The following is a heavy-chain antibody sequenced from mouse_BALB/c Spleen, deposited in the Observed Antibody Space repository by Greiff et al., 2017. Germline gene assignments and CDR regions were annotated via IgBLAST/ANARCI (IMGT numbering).Heavy chain of an antibody. CDR3: ARGGYCHCAMDY. V-gene: IGHV3-1*02. D-gene: IGHD2-3*01. CDR1: GYSITSCYS. Sequence: VQLKESGPDLVQPSQSLSLTCTVSGYSITSCYSWHWIRQFPGNKLEWMGYIHYSGSTNYNPSLKSRISITRDTSKNQFFLQLDSVTTEDTTTYNCARGGYCHCAMDYWGEGTSVTGSS. J-gene: IGHJ4*01. CDR2: IHYSGST.